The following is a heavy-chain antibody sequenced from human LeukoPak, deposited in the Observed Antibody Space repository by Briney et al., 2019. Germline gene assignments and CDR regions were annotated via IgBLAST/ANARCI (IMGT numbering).Heavy chain of an antibody. J-gene: IGHJ4*02. CDR1: GFTFSRYE. Sequence: GGSLRLSCTASGFTFSRYEMNWVRQAPGKGLEWVSYISVSGNTIYYADSVKGRFTISRDNAKNSLYLQMNSLRAEDTAIYYCAREDSTGYPDYWGQGTLVTVSS. CDR2: ISVSGNTI. V-gene: IGHV3-48*03. D-gene: IGHD3-22*01. CDR3: AREDSTGYPDY.